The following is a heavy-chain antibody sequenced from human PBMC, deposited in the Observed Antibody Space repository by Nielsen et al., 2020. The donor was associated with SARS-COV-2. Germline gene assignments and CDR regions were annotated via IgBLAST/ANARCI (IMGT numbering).Heavy chain of an antibody. CDR1: GLIFGTYG. CDR3: TTAPSIAAAGWGDYYYYGMDV. V-gene: IGHV3-15*01. J-gene: IGHJ6*02. CDR2: IKSKTDGGTT. D-gene: IGHD6-13*01. Sequence: GGSLRLSCRASGLIFGTYGMHWVRQAPGKGLEWVGRIKSKTDGGTTDYAAPVKGRFTISRDDSKNTLYLQMNSLKTEDTAVYYCTTAPSIAAAGWGDYYYYGMDVWGQGTTVTVSS.